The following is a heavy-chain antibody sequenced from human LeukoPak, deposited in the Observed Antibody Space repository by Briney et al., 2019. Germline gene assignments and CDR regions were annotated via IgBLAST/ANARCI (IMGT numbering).Heavy chain of an antibody. CDR3: ARDGVRNMGLRLDY. Sequence: SVKVSCKASGGTFGVNAIHWVRQAPGQGLEWMGDIIPIFPKSNYAQKFQGRVTFTADESTSTAYMEMSSLTSEGTAVYYCARDGVRNMGLRLDYWGQGTLVIVSS. V-gene: IGHV1-69*13. CDR2: IIPIFPKS. CDR1: GGTFGVNA. D-gene: IGHD1-14*01. J-gene: IGHJ4*02.